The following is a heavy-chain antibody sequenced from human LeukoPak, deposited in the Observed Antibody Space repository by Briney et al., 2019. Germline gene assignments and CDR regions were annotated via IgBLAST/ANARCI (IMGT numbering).Heavy chain of an antibody. CDR2: MNTNTGDT. CDR3: ARGSGTSWHDY. CDR1: GYTFTANY. J-gene: IGHJ4*02. V-gene: IGHV1-2*04. Sequence: ASVKVSCKASGYTFTANYMHWVRQAPGQGLEWMGWMNTNTGDTYNVQKFQGCVTMTRDTSITTAYMELSRLTLDDTAVYYCARGSGTSWHDYWGQGTLVTVSS. D-gene: IGHD6-25*01.